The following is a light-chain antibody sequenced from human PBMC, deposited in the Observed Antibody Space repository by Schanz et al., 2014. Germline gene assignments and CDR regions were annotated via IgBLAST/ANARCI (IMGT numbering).Light chain of an antibody. CDR1: GSNIGAGYA. J-gene: IGLJ3*02. Sequence: QSVLTQPPSVSGAPGQRATISCTGSGSNIGAGYAVHWYQQDPGAAPKLLIYGDYNRPSGVPDRFSGSKSGTSAYLAITGLQAEDEADYYCNSYSDKNHFSWVFGGGTKLTVL. CDR2: GDY. CDR3: NSYSDKNHFSWV. V-gene: IGLV1-40*01.